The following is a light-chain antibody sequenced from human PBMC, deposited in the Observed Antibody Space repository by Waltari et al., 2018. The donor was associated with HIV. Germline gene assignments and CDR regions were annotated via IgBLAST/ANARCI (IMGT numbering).Light chain of an antibody. CDR1: QSIGNNF. CDR3: QQYRSSPGT. J-gene: IGKJ2*01. CDR2: DDT. V-gene: IGKV3-20*01. Sequence: EIVLAQSPVTLPLSPGDRATLPCRASQSIGNNFLACYQQRPGQAPSLLIYDDTKRATCIPDRFTGSGSGTDFTLSISRLEPEDFAMYYCQQYRSSPGTFGQGTNLEI.